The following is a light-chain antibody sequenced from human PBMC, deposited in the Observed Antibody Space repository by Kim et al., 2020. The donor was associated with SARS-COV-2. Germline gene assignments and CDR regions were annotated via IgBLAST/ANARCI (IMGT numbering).Light chain of an antibody. J-gene: IGLJ1*01. V-gene: IGLV1-40*01. CDR3: HSYDSGLTGYV. Sequence: QSVTISCTGSSSSIGADSDVHWYQHLPGTAPKLLIFGDTTRASGVPGRFSGSKSGTSASLAITGLQAEDEGDYYCHSYDSGLTGYVFGSGTKVTVL. CDR2: GDT. CDR1: SSSIGADSD.